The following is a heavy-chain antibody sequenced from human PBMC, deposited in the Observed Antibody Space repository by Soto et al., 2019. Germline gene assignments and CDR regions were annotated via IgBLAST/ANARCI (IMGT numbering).Heavy chain of an antibody. CDR3: ARGQEGVVATH. D-gene: IGHD5-12*01. Sequence: QVQLQQWGAGLLKPSETLSLTCVVYGGSLSGYYWSWIRQPPGKGLEWIGEIKDGGLTNYSPSLKGRVTVSVDRPLNQFSLQLHSVTAADTAVYYCARGQEGVVATHWDQGALVTVSS. CDR1: GGSLSGYY. CDR2: IKDGGLT. V-gene: IGHV4-34*01. J-gene: IGHJ4*02.